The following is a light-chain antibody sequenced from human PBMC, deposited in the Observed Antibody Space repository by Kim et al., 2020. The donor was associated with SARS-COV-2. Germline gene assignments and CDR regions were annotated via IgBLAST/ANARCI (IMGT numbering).Light chain of an antibody. J-gene: IGLJ1*01. Sequence: QLVLTHSPSASASLGASVKLTCTLSSGHSSYAIAWHQQQPEKGPRYLMKVNSDGSYSKGDGIPDRFSGSSSGAERYLTISSLQSEDEADYYCQTWGTGIQVFGTGTKVTVL. CDR2: VNSDGSY. CDR3: QTWGTGIQV. CDR1: SGHSSYA. V-gene: IGLV4-69*01.